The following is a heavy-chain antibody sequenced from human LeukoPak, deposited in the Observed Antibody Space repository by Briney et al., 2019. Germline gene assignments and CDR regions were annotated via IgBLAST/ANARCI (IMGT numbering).Heavy chain of an antibody. CDR2: INGDGSST. V-gene: IGHV3-74*01. J-gene: IGHJ4*02. CDR1: GFTVISYW. Sequence: PGGSLTQTRAASGFTVISYWWYWVRQAPGKGLVWVSLINGDGSSTTYADSVEGRFTISSDNAKNTLYLQMNSLRAEDTAVYYCARERTLDYGGRETTVAVSS. CDR3: ARERTLDY.